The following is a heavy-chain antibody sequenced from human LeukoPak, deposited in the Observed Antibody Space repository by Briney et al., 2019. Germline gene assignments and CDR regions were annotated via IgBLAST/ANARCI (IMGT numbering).Heavy chain of an antibody. CDR1: GGSISSYY. Sequence: SETLSLTCTVSGGSISSYYWSWIRQPPGKGLEWIGYIYYSGSTNYNPSLKSRVTISVDTSKNQFSLKLSSVTAADTAVYYCAGSSSVEDYFDYWGQGTLVTVPS. CDR3: AGSSSVEDYFDY. V-gene: IGHV4-59*08. CDR2: IYYSGST. D-gene: IGHD6-13*01. J-gene: IGHJ4*02.